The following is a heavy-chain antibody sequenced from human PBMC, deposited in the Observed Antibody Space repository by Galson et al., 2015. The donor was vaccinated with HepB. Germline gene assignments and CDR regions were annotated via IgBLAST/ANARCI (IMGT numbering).Heavy chain of an antibody. CDR2: INPNSGGT. J-gene: IGHJ6*02. Sequence: SVKVSCKASGSTFTGYYMHWVRQAPGQGLEWMGWINPNSGGTNYAQKFQGRVTMTRDTSISTAYMELSRLRSDDTAVYYCARGSSDGSGYYSYYYYYGMDVWGQGTTVTVSS. CDR3: ARGSSDGSGYYSYYYYYGMDV. V-gene: IGHV1-2*02. D-gene: IGHD3-22*01. CDR1: GSTFTGYY.